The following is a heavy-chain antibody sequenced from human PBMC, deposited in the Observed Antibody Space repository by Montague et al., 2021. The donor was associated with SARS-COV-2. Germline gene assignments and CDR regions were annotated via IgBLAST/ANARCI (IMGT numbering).Heavy chain of an antibody. CDR2: LYYGGGP. CDR1: GGSISSDTSY. D-gene: IGHD4-23*01. V-gene: IGHV4-39*01. J-gene: IGHJ4*02. CDR3: ARWDPQTLTLIGLRGKSASDY. Sequence: SETLSLTCTVSGGSISSDTSYWGWIRQPPGKGLEWIGSLYYGGGPYYSPSLKSRLTLSVDTSKNQFSLNLYSVTAADTGVYYCARWDPQTLTLIGLRGKSASDYWGQGTLVTVSS.